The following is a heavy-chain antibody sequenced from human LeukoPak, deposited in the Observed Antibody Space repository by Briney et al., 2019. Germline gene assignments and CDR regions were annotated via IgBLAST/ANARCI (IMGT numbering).Heavy chain of an antibody. Sequence: ISWHGGRTYCADSVKGRFTISRDNSKISLYLQMNSLRTEDTALYYCAKDILRYFDWSFPDYWGQGTLVTVSS. CDR2: ISWHGGRT. V-gene: IGHV3-43*01. J-gene: IGHJ4*02. CDR3: AKDILRYFDWSFPDY. D-gene: IGHD3-9*01.